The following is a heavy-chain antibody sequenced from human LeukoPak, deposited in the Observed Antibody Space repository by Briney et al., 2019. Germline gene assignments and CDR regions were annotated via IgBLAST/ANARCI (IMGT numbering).Heavy chain of an antibody. V-gene: IGHV4-34*01. CDR1: GGSFSGYY. Sequence: SETLSLTCAVYGGSFSGYYWSWIRQPPGKGLEWIGEINHSGSTNYNPSLKSRVTISVDTSKNQFSLKLSSVTAADTAVYYCARGHGRVVVVPAAIPYSGNWFDPWGQGTLVTVSS. D-gene: IGHD2-2*02. CDR2: INHSGST. J-gene: IGHJ5*02. CDR3: ARGHGRVVVVPAAIPYSGNWFDP.